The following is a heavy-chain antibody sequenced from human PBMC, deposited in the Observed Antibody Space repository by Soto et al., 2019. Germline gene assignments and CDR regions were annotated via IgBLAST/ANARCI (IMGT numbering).Heavy chain of an antibody. J-gene: IGHJ5*02. Sequence: SETLSLTCAVYGGSFSGYYWSWIRQPPGKGLEWIGEINHSGSTNYNPSLKSRVTISVGTSKNQFSLKLSSVTAADTAVYYCARSPPRYCSGGSCYSNNWFDPWGQGTLVTVSS. CDR3: ARSPPRYCSGGSCYSNNWFDP. CDR2: INHSGST. CDR1: GGSFSGYY. D-gene: IGHD2-15*01. V-gene: IGHV4-34*01.